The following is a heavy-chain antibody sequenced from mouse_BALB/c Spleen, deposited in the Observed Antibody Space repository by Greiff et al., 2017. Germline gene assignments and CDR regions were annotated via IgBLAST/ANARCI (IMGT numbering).Heavy chain of an antibody. CDR3: TRDGGDARFAY. D-gene: IGHD1-1*02. CDR2: ISSGGSYT. CDR1: GFTFSSYT. V-gene: IGHV5-6-4*01. Sequence: EVQGVESGGGLVKPGGSLKLSCAASGFTFSSYTMSWVRQTPEKRLEWVATISSGGSYTYYPDSVKGRFTISRDNAKNTLYLQMSSLKSEDTAMYYCTRDGGDARFAYWGQGTLVTVSA. J-gene: IGHJ3*01.